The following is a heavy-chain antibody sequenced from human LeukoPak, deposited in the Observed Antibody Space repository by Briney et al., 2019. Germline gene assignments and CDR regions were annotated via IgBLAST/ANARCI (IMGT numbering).Heavy chain of an antibody. CDR3: ARDSPIVVVPAASVAHYYGMGV. CDR2: ISSSSSYT. CDR1: GFTFSDYY. J-gene: IGHJ6*04. D-gene: IGHD2-2*01. V-gene: IGHV3-11*06. Sequence: PGGSLRLSCAASGFTFSDYYMSWIRQAPGKGLEWVSYISSSSSYTNYADSVKGRFTISRDNAKNSLYLQMNSLRAEDTAVYYCARDSPIVVVPAASVAHYYGMGVWGKGTTVTVSS.